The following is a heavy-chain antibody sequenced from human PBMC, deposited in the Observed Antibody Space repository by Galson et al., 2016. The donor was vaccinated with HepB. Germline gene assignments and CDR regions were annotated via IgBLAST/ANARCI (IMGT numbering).Heavy chain of an antibody. J-gene: IGHJ3*02. CDR2: IYYTGST. CDR3: ARYGCWGSYRLIRGAFDI. V-gene: IGHV4-39*01. Sequence: ETLSLSCTVSGGSISSSSSYWGWIRQPPGKGLEWIGSIYYTGSTYYNLSLKSRVTISMDTSKKQFSLKLSFVTAADTAVYYCARYGCWGSYRLIRGAFDIWGQGIMVTVSS. CDR1: GGSISSSSSY. D-gene: IGHD3-16*02.